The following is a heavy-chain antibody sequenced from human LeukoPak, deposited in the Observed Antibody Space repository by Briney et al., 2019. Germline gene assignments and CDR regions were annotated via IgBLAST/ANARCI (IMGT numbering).Heavy chain of an antibody. D-gene: IGHD1-14*01. J-gene: IGHJ4*02. CDR1: GFTFSSYS. V-gene: IGHV3-21*01. CDR2: ISSSSSYI. CDR3: ARASPTPTGALPIDY. Sequence: PGGSLRLSCAASGFTFSSYSMNWVRQAPGKGLEWVSSISSSSSYIYYADSVKGRFTISRDNAKNSLYLQMNSLRAEDTAVYYCARASPTPTGALPIDYWGQGTLVTVSS.